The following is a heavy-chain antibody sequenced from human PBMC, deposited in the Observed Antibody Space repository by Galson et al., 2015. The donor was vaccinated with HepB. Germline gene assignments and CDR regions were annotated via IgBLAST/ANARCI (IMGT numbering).Heavy chain of an antibody. CDR3: ARVWNDYTFYGMDV. Sequence: SVKVSCKASGYTFTSYGISWVRQAPGQGLEWMGWISAYNGNTNYAQKLQGRVTMTTDTSTSTAYMELRSLRSDDTAVYYCARVWNDYTFYGMDVWGQGTTVTVSS. J-gene: IGHJ6*02. V-gene: IGHV1-18*04. CDR1: GYTFTSYG. D-gene: IGHD1-1*01. CDR2: ISAYNGNT.